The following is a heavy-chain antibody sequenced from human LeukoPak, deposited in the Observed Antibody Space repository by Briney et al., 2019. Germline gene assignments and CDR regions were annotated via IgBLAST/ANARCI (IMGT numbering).Heavy chain of an antibody. D-gene: IGHD1-14*01. Sequence: GESLRLSCAASGFTFSGHWMSWVRQAPGKGLEWVANINQGGSDKYYVDSVKGRFTISRDNANNLLYLQTNSLRGEDTAVYYCTRDRSRAEDDWGQGTLVTVSS. V-gene: IGHV3-7*01. CDR3: TRDRSRAEDD. J-gene: IGHJ4*02. CDR2: INQGGSDK. CDR1: GFTFSGHW.